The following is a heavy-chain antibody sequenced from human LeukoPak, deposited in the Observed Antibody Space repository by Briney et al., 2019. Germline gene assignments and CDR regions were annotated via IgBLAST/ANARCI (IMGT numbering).Heavy chain of an antibody. CDR2: IQTSGKT. J-gene: IGHJ3*02. CDR3: VRDVSTSDAFDI. CDR1: GGSITYYY. V-gene: IGHV4-4*07. Sequence: PSETLSLTCSVSGGSITYYYWSWIRQPAGKGLEWIGRIQTSGKTNYNPSLKSRVTMSVDTSKNQFSLKLSSVTAADTAVYYCVRDVSTSDAFDIWGQGTMVIVSS. D-gene: IGHD2-2*01.